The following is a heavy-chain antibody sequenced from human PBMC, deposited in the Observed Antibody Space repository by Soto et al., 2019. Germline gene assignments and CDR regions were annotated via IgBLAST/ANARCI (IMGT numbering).Heavy chain of an antibody. CDR2: IYSGGST. J-gene: IGHJ4*02. CDR3: ARDRRNYYDILTGYDPEYYFDY. V-gene: IGHV3-66*01. CDR1: GFTVSSNY. Sequence: PGGSLRLSCAASGFTVSSNYMSWVRQAPGKGLEWVSVIYSGGSTYYADSVKGRFTISRDNSKNTLYLQMNSLRAEDTAVYYCARDRRNYYDILTGYDPEYYFDYWGQGTLVTVSS. D-gene: IGHD3-9*01.